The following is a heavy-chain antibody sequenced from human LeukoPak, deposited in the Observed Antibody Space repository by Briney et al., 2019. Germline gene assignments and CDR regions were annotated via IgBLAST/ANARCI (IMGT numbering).Heavy chain of an antibody. Sequence: PSETLSLTCTVSGGSISSYYWSSIRQPAGKGLECFGRIYTSGSTNYNPSLKSRVTMSVDTSKNQFSLKLSSVTAADTAVYYCARVGYYGDDFDYRGQGTLVTVSS. CDR1: GGSISSYY. D-gene: IGHD4-17*01. V-gene: IGHV4-4*07. J-gene: IGHJ4*02. CDR3: ARVGYYGDDFDY. CDR2: IYTSGST.